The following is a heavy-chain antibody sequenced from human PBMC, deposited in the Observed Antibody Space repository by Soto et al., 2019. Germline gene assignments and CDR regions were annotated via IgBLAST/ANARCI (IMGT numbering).Heavy chain of an antibody. D-gene: IGHD2-2*01. CDR2: INPSGGST. CDR1: GYTFTGYY. V-gene: IGHV1-46*01. CDR3: ARARYPPYQLLRKDLDY. Sequence: GASVKVSCKASGYTFTGYYMHWVRQAPGQGLEWMGIINPSGGSTSYAQKFQGRVTMTRDTSTSTVYMELSSLRSEDTAVYYCARARYPPYQLLRKDLDYWGQGTLVTVSS. J-gene: IGHJ4*02.